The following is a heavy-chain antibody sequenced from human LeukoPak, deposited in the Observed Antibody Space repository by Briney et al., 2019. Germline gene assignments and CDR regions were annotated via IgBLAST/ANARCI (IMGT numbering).Heavy chain of an antibody. V-gene: IGHV1-69*13. J-gene: IGHJ4*02. D-gene: IGHD2-15*01. CDR1: GGTFISYA. CDR2: IIPIFGTA. Sequence: SVTVSCKASGGTFISYAISWVRQAPGQGLEWMGGIIPIFGTANYAQKFQGRVTITADESTSTAYMELSSLRSEDTAVYYCARTVVVANDGYFDYWGQGTLVTVSS. CDR3: ARTVVVANDGYFDY.